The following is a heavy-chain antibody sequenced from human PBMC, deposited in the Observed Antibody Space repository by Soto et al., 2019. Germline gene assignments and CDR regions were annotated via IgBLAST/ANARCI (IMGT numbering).Heavy chain of an antibody. Sequence: SVKVSFKASGGTFSSYTISWVRQAPGQGLEWMGRIIPILGIANYAQKFQGRVTITADKSTSTAYMELSSLRSEDTAVYYCAGHIVVVTAPFDYWGQGTLVTVSS. CDR2: IIPILGIA. D-gene: IGHD2-21*02. CDR3: AGHIVVVTAPFDY. CDR1: GGTFSSYT. V-gene: IGHV1-69*02. J-gene: IGHJ4*02.